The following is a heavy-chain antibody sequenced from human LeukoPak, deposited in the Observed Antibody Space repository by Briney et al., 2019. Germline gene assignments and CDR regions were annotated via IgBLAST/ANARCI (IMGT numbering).Heavy chain of an antibody. Sequence: PGGSLRLSCAASGFSFSTYNMNWVRQAPGKGLEWISQINSRSDSMNYADSVVGRFTVSRDNARNSHYLQMNSLRAEDTAVYFCARWLQFWGQGTLVTVSS. CDR1: GFSFSTYN. J-gene: IGHJ4*02. CDR3: ARWLQF. V-gene: IGHV3-48*04. D-gene: IGHD5-24*01. CDR2: INSRSDSM.